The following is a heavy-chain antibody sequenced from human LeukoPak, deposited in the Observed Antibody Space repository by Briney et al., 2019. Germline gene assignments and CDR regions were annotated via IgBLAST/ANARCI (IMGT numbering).Heavy chain of an antibody. J-gene: IGHJ6*03. V-gene: IGHV3-30*02. CDR3: AKIANSMVRGVIITPYYYYYMDV. CDR1: GLSFSSYG. CDR2: IQYDGSNK. D-gene: IGHD3-10*01. Sequence: GGSLRLSCAASGLSFSSYGMHWVRQAPGKGLEWVAFIQYDGSNKFYADSVKGRFTISRDNSKNTLYLQMNSLRAEDTAVYYCAKIANSMVRGVIITPYYYYYMDVWGKGTTVTISS.